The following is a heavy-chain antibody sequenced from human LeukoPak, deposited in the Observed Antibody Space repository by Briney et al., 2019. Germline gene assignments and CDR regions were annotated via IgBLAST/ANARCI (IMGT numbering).Heavy chain of an antibody. J-gene: IGHJ4*02. V-gene: IGHV3-7*01. CDR1: GFTFSSYW. CDR3: ARRALSSGYYPQFDY. CDR2: IKQDGSEK. Sequence: GGSLRLSCAASGFTFSSYWMSWVRQAPGKGLEWVANIKQDGSEKSYVDSVKGRFTISRDNAKNSLYLQMNSLRAEDTAVYYCARRALSSGYYPQFDYWGQGTLVTVSS. D-gene: IGHD3-22*01.